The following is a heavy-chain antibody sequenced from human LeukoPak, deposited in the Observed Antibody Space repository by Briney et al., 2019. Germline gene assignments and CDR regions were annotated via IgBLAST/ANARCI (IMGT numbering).Heavy chain of an antibody. V-gene: IGHV3-7*03. CDR1: GFTFSSYW. D-gene: IGHD3-3*01. CDR2: IKQDGSEK. Sequence: GGSLRLSCAASGFTFSSYWMSWVRQAPGKGLEWVANIKQDGSEKYYVDSVKGRFTISRDNSKNTLYLQMNSLRAEDTAVYYCAKCLFLERNSPFDYWGQGTLVTVSS. J-gene: IGHJ4*02. CDR3: AKCLFLERNSPFDY.